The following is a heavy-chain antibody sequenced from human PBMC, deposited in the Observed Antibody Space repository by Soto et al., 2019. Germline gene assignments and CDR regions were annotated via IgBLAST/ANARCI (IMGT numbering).Heavy chain of an antibody. J-gene: IGHJ4*02. D-gene: IGHD1-1*01. V-gene: IGHV1-8*01. CDR2: MNPNTGNS. CDR3: ARRAETNGWNGFGADKYYFHF. Sequence: ASVKVSCKASGYTFTSYDIYWVRQATGQGLEWMGWMNPNTGNSGYAQKFQGRVTVTSDTSINTVYMELSSLRSEDTAVYYCARRAETNGWNGFGADKYYFHFCGQGTLVTVSS. CDR1: GYTFTSYD.